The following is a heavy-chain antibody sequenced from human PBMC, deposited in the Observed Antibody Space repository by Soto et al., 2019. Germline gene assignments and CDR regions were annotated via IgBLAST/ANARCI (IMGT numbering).Heavy chain of an antibody. CDR1: GGTFSSYA. V-gene: IGHV1-69*01. CDR2: IIPIFGTA. D-gene: IGHD2-15*01. J-gene: IGHJ4*02. Sequence: QVQLVQSGAEVKKPGSSVTVSCKASGGTFSSYAISWVRQAPGQGLEWLGGIIPIFGTANYAQKFQGRVTITADESTGKAYMELSSLRSEDTAVYYCASVRGYCSGGSCYFDYWGQGTLVTVSS. CDR3: ASVRGYCSGGSCYFDY.